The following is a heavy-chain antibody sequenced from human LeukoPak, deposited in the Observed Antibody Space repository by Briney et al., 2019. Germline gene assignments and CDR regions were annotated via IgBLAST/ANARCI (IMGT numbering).Heavy chain of an antibody. V-gene: IGHV3-23*01. CDR3: ASSLSTGYYDSSGYYPGAFDI. Sequence: PGGSLRLSCAASGFTFSSYAMSWVRQAPGKGLEWVSAISGSGGSTYYADSVKGRFTISRDNSKNTLYLQMNSLRAEDTAVYYCASSLSTGYYDSSGYYPGAFDIWGQGTMVTVSS. J-gene: IGHJ3*02. CDR1: GFTFSSYA. D-gene: IGHD3-22*01. CDR2: ISGSGGST.